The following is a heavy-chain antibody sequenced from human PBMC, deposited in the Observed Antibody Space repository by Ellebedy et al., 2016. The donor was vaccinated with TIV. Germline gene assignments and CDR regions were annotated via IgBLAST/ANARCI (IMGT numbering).Heavy chain of an antibody. J-gene: IGHJ4*02. Sequence: GESLKISCTASGFTFSNYWMSWVRQAPGKGLEWVANIKQDGSERFYVDSVKGRFTISRDNAKNSLYLQMNSLRAEDTAVYYCATNKPPAMVKIFDSWGQGSLVTVSS. CDR3: ATNKPPAMVKIFDS. D-gene: IGHD5-18*01. CDR2: IKQDGSER. V-gene: IGHV3-7*03. CDR1: GFTFSNYW.